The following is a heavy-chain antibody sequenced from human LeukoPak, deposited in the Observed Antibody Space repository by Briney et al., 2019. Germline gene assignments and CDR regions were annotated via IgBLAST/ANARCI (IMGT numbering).Heavy chain of an antibody. V-gene: IGHV3-30*18. CDR2: ISYDGSNK. CDR3: AKDKGYSYGRGFDY. J-gene: IGHJ4*02. D-gene: IGHD5-18*01. Sequence: GGSLRLSCAASGFTFSSYGMRWVRQAPGKGREWVAVISYDGSNKYYADSVKGRFTISRDNSKNTLYLQMNSLRAEDTAVYYCAKDKGYSYGRGFDYWGQGTLVTVSS. CDR1: GFTFSSYG.